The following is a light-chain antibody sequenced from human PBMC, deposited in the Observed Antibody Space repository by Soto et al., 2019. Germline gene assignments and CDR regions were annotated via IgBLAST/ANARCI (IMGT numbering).Light chain of an antibody. CDR3: QQRSNWPLT. V-gene: IGKV3-11*01. Sequence: EIVLTQSPATLSLSPGERATLSCRASQSVSSYLAWYQQKPGQAPRLLIYDASNRASGIPARFSGSGSGTDLTINISSLEHAEFAVYYCQQRSNWPLTFGGGTQVEIK. CDR2: DAS. J-gene: IGKJ4*01. CDR1: QSVSSY.